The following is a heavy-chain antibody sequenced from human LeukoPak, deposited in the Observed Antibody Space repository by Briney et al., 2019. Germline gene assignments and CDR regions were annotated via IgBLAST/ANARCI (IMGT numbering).Heavy chain of an antibody. CDR3: ARHHRSSWFWFDS. V-gene: IGHV4-59*08. CDR1: GGSIHSYY. D-gene: IGHD6-13*01. CDR2: IYSSGSV. J-gene: IGHJ5*01. Sequence: PSETPSLTCTVSGGSIHSYYWSWIRQPPGKGLEWIGYIYSSGSVDYNPSLQSRVAMSVDTSRNQFSLKLTSLPAADTAVYYCARHHRSSWFWFDSWGQGTLVTVSS.